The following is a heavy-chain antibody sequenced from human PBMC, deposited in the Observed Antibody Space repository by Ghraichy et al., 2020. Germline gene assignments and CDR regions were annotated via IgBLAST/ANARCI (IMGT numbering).Heavy chain of an antibody. V-gene: IGHV4-39*01. CDR2: IFYNGNV. J-gene: IGHJ3*02. Sequence: SETLSLTCTVSGGSISSNDDYWGWIRQPPGKGLEWIGSIFYNGNVYYNPSLKSRVTISVDTSKNQFSLKLSSVTAADTAVYYCARHHWRGNDAFDICGQGTLVTVSS. CDR3: ARHHWRGNDAFDI. CDR1: GGSISSNDDY. D-gene: IGHD3-16*01.